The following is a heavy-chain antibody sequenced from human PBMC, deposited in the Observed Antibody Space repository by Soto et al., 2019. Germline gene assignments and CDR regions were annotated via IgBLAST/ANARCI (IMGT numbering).Heavy chain of an antibody. CDR3: ARETRYYDDSSGYYRMIDY. J-gene: IGHJ4*02. CDR1: GGSFSGYY. D-gene: IGHD3-22*01. Sequence: PSETLSLTCAVYGGSFSGYYWSWIRQPPGKGLEWIGEINHSGSTNYNPSLKSRVTISVDTSKNQFSLKLSSVTAADTAVYYCARETRYYDDSSGYYRMIDYWGQGTLVTVSS. V-gene: IGHV4-34*01. CDR2: INHSGST.